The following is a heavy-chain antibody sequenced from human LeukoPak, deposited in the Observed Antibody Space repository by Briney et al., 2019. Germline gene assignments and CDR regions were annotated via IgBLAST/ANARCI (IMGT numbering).Heavy chain of an antibody. V-gene: IGHV3-7*01. CDR1: GFTFSSYW. Sequence: GGSLRLSCAASGFTFSSYWVSWVRQAPGRGLEWVANIKQDGSEKYYVDSVKGRFTISRDSAKNSLYLQMNSLRAEDTAVYYCARGREVVVAAIIHYFDYWGQGTLVTVSS. CDR2: IKQDGSEK. CDR3: ARGREVVVAAIIHYFDY. J-gene: IGHJ4*02. D-gene: IGHD2-15*01.